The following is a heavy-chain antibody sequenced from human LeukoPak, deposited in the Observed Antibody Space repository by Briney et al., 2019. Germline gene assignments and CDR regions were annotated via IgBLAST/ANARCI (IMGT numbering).Heavy chain of an antibody. Sequence: GGSLRLSCTASGFTFRNYWMSWVRQAPGKGLECVAYIKEDGSDKNYVDSVKGRFTIYRDNAKSSLYLRMNSLRVEDTAVYYCVRGTRSNSFWGQGTQVTVSS. CDR3: VRGTRSNSF. V-gene: IGHV3-7*01. CDR1: GFTFRNYW. J-gene: IGHJ4*02. CDR2: IKEDGSDK. D-gene: IGHD6-6*01.